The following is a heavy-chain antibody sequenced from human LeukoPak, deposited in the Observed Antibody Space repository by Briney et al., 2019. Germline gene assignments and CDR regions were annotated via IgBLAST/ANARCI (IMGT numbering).Heavy chain of an antibody. Sequence: PSETLSLTCTVSGGSISGSSYYWGWIRQPPGKGLEWIGSIYYSGSTYYNPSLKSRVTISVDTSKNQFSLKLSSVTAADTAVYYCASVDTANGRGPVSEEGGKVDYWGQGTLVTVSS. D-gene: IGHD5-18*01. CDR2: IYYSGST. J-gene: IGHJ4*02. CDR3: ASVDTANGRGPVSEEGGKVDY. V-gene: IGHV4-39*01. CDR1: GGSISGSSYY.